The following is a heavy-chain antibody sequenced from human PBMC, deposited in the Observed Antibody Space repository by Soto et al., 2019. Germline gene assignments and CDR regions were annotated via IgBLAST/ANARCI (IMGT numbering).Heavy chain of an antibody. CDR3: ARHISYYFDY. D-gene: IGHD2-2*01. Sequence: PSETLSLTCTVSGGSISSSSYYWGWIRQPPGKGLEWIGSIYYSGSTYYNPSLKSRVTISVDTSKNQFSLKLSSVTAADTAVYYCARHISYYFDYWGQGTMVTVYS. CDR1: GGSISSSSYY. J-gene: IGHJ4*02. V-gene: IGHV4-39*01. CDR2: IYYSGST.